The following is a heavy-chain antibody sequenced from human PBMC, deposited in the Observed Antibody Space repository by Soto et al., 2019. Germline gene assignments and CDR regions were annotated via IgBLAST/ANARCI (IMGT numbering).Heavy chain of an antibody. CDR3: ARSNWNDVSYFDY. V-gene: IGHV1-46*03. CDR2: INPSGGST. D-gene: IGHD1-1*01. J-gene: IGHJ4*02. CDR1: GYTFISYY. Sequence: QVQLVQSGAEVKKPGASVKVSCKASGYTFISYYFHWVRQAPGQGLEWVGLINPSGGSTTYARKFQGRVTMTRDTSTSTVYMELSSLRSEDTAVYFCARSNWNDVSYFDYWGQGTLVTVSS.